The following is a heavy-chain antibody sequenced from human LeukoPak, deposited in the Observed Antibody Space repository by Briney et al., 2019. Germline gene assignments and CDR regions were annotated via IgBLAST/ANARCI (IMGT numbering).Heavy chain of an antibody. CDR1: GGSFSGYY. V-gene: IGHV4-34*01. J-gene: IGHJ4*02. D-gene: IGHD1-1*01. CDR2: INHSGGT. Sequence: SETLSLTCAVYGGSFSGYYWSWIRQPPGKGLEWIGEINHSGGTNYNPSLKSRVTISVDTSKNLFSLKLSSVTAADTAVYYCARHGPTSGTISIDYWGQGTLVTVSS. CDR3: ARHGPTSGTISIDY.